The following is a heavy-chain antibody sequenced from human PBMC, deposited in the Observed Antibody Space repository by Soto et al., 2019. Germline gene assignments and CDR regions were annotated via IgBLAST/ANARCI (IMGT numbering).Heavy chain of an antibody. CDR3: ATNYAYYYYYGMDV. D-gene: IGHD4-4*01. Sequence: PSETLSLTCTVSGGSISSYYWSWIRQPPGKGLEWIGYIYYSGSTYYNPSLKSRVTISVDTSKNQFSLKLSSVTAADTAVYYCATNYAYYYYYGMDVWGQGTTVTVSS. J-gene: IGHJ6*02. V-gene: IGHV4-59*04. CDR1: GGSISSYY. CDR2: IYYSGST.